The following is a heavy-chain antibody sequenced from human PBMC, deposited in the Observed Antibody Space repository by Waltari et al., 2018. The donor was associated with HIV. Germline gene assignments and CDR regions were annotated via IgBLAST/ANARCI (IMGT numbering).Heavy chain of an antibody. V-gene: IGHV3-53*01. D-gene: IGHD3-3*01. CDR2: IYSGGST. Sequence: EVQLVESGGGLIQPGGSLRLSCAASGFTVSSNYMSWVRQAPGKGLGWVSVIYSGGSTYYADSVKGRFTISRDNSKNTLYLQMNSLRAEDTAVYYCARNDFWSGLYFDYWGQGTLVTVSS. CDR3: ARNDFWSGLYFDY. J-gene: IGHJ4*02. CDR1: GFTVSSNY.